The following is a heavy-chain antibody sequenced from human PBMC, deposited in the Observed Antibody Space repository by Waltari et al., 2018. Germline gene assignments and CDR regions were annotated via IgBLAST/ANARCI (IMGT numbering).Heavy chain of an antibody. CDR3: ASSPTVTGGNY. CDR1: GGTFSSYT. Sequence: QVQLVQSGAEVKKPGSSVKVSCKASGGTFSSYTISWVRQAPGQGLEWMGRIIPILGIANYAQKFQGRVTITADKSTSTAYMELSSLRSEDTAVYYFASSPTVTGGNYWGQGTLVTVSS. V-gene: IGHV1-69*02. D-gene: IGHD4-4*01. CDR2: IIPILGIA. J-gene: IGHJ4*02.